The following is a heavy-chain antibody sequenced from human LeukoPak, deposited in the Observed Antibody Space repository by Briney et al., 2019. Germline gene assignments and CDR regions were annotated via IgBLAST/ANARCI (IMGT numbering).Heavy chain of an antibody. V-gene: IGHV3-30*18. CDR1: GFTFNSYG. CDR2: ISFDGSNK. Sequence: GGSLRLSCAASGFTFNSYGMHWVRQAPGKRLEWVAVISFDGSNKFYADSVKGRFTISRDNSKNTLYLQMNSLRAEDTAVYYCAKGRLYYGSGSYYMSPGDYWGQGTLVTVSS. D-gene: IGHD3-10*01. J-gene: IGHJ4*02. CDR3: AKGRLYYGSGSYYMSPGDY.